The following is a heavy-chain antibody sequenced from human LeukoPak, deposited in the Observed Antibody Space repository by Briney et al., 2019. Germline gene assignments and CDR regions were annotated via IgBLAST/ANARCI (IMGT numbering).Heavy chain of an antibody. Sequence: GGTLRLSCAASGFTFSDYYMSWIRQVPGKGLEWVSYIGRSGTTIHYADSVKGRFTISRDNSKNTLYLQMNSLRADDTAVYYCARSLRVRGVPDYMDVWGKGTTVTISS. CDR3: ARSLRVRGVPDYMDV. D-gene: IGHD3-10*01. J-gene: IGHJ6*03. CDR1: GFTFSDYY. V-gene: IGHV3-11*01. CDR2: IGRSGTTI.